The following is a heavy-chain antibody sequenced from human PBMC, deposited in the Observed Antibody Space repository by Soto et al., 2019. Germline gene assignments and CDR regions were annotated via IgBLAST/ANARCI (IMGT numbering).Heavy chain of an antibody. CDR1: GGSMRKFY. CDR2: VYATGTS. CDR3: VRDRSKTLRDSSDP. J-gene: IGHJ5*02. D-gene: IGHD4-17*01. Sequence: SETLSRTCSVSGGSMRKFYWSWIRKTAGKVRGWMGRVYATGTSDYKPSLRSRIAMSVDISKKTFSLRLRSVTAADTGVYYCVRDRSKTLRDSSDPWGQGILVTVSS. V-gene: IGHV4-4*07.